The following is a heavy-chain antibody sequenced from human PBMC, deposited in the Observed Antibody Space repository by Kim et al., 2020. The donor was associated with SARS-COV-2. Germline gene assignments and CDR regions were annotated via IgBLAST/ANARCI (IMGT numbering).Heavy chain of an antibody. D-gene: IGHD1-26*01. CDR2: INPSGGST. CDR1: GYTFTSYY. J-gene: IGHJ3*02. CDR3: ARDPSGHSGSYDAFDI. Sequence: ASVKVSCKASGYTFTSYYMHWVRQAPGQGLEWMGIINPSGGSTSYAQKFQGRVTMTRDTSTSTVYMELSSLRSEDTAVYYCARDPSGHSGSYDAFDIWGQGTMVTVSS. V-gene: IGHV1-46*01.